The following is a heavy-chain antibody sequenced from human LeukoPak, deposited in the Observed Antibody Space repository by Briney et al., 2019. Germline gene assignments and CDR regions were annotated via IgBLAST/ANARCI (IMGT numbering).Heavy chain of an antibody. V-gene: IGHV3-21*01. CDR3: AKTLTGDYYYYGMDV. Sequence: GGSLRLSCAASGFTFSYYSMNWARQAPGKGLEWVSSISSSSSYIYYADSVKGRFTISRDNAKNSLYLQMNSLRAEDTAVYYCAKTLTGDYYYYGMDVWGQGTTVTVSS. CDR1: GFTFSYYS. CDR2: ISSSSSYI. D-gene: IGHD1-26*01. J-gene: IGHJ6*02.